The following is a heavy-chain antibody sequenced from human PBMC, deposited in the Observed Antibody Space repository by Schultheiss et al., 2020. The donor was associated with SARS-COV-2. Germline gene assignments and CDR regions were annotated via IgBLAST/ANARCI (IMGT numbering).Heavy chain of an antibody. Sequence: SGPTLVKPTETLTLTCTVSGFSLSNARMSVSWIRQPPGKALEWLAHIFSNDDKSYSTSLKRRLNISKDTSKSQVVLTMTHMDPVDTGTYYCARIAGEHYQSSGKDAFDIWGQGTTVTVSS. CDR2: IFSNDDK. CDR3: ARIAGEHYQSSGKDAFDI. J-gene: IGHJ3*02. D-gene: IGHD3-22*01. V-gene: IGHV2-26*01. CDR1: GFSLSNARMS.